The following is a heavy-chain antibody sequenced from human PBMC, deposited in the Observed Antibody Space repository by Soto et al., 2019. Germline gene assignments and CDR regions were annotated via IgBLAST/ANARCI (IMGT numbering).Heavy chain of an antibody. D-gene: IGHD6-6*01. CDR2: IYYSGST. J-gene: IGHJ4*02. Sequence: SETLSLTCTVSGGSISSYYWSWIRQPPGKGLEWIGYIYYSGSTNYNPSLKSRVTISVDTSKNQFSLKLSPVTAADTAVYYCARVDHIEYSSFDYWGQGTLVTVS. CDR3: ARVDHIEYSSFDY. CDR1: GGSISSYY. V-gene: IGHV4-59*01.